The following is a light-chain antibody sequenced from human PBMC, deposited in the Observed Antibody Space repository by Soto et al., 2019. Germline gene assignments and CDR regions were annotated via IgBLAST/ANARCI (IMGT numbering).Light chain of an antibody. V-gene: IGLV6-57*04. Sequence: NFMLTQPHSLSESPGKTVTISCTRSSGTIASNYVQWYQQRPGSAPTTVIYENDQRPSGVPDRFSGSIDSSSNSASLTISGLKTEDEADYNCQSYDNNIVIFGGGTKLTVL. CDR3: QSYDNNIVI. CDR2: END. CDR1: SGTIASNY. J-gene: IGLJ2*01.